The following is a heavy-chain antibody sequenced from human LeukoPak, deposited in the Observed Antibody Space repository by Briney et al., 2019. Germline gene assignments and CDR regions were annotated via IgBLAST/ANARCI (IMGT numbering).Heavy chain of an antibody. J-gene: IGHJ3*02. CDR1: GYTFTSYA. V-gene: IGHV1-3*01. CDR2: INAGNGNT. CDR3: ARDHQHCSSTSCGVPDI. Sequence: ASVKVSCKASGYTFTSYAMHWVRQAPGQRLEWMGWINAGNGNTKYSQKFQGRVTITRDTSASTAYMELSSLRSEDTAVYYCARDHQHCSSTSCGVPDIWGQGTMVTVSS. D-gene: IGHD2-2*01.